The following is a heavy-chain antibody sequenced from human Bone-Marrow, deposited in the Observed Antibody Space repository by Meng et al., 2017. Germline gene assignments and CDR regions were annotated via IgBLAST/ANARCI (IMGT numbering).Heavy chain of an antibody. V-gene: IGHV4-4*02. CDR1: GASVSSGYW. CDR2: FHHSGTT. Sequence: QVSLLGAGLGLVKPSGTLALTCRVSGASVSSGYWWTWARQPPGKGLEWIGEFHHSGTTNYNPSLRSRVTISVDTSKNQFSLRLTSVTAADTAVYYCAASSGWYRIDSWGQGTLVTVSS. J-gene: IGHJ4*02. D-gene: IGHD6-19*01. CDR3: AASSGWYRIDS.